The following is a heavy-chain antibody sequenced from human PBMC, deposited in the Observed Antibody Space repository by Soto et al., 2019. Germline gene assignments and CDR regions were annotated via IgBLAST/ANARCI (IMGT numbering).Heavy chain of an antibody. V-gene: IGHV3-23*01. D-gene: IGHD3-10*01. CDR3: AKDEYYGSGSYYYGMDV. J-gene: IGHJ6*02. CDR2: ISGSGGST. Sequence: EVQLLESGGGLVQPGGSLRLSCAASGFTFSSYAMSWVRQAPGKWLEWVSAISGSGGSTYYADSVKGRFTISRDNSKNTLYLQMNSLRAEDTAVYYCAKDEYYGSGSYYYGMDVWGQGTTVTVSS. CDR1: GFTFSSYA.